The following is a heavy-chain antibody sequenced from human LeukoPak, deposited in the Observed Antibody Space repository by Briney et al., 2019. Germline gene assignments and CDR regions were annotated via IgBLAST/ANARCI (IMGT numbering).Heavy chain of an antibody. V-gene: IGHV3-21*01. CDR1: GFTFSSYS. CDR2: ISSSSYI. Sequence: PGGSLRLSCAASGFTFSSYSMNWVCQAPGKGLEWVSSISSSSYIYYADSVKGRFTISRDNAKNSLYLQMNSLRAEDTAVYYCARLAAQDAFDIWGQGTMVTVSS. J-gene: IGHJ3*02. D-gene: IGHD6-25*01. CDR3: ARLAAQDAFDI.